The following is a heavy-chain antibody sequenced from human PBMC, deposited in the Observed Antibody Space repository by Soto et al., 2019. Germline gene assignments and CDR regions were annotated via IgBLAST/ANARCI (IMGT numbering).Heavy chain of an antibody. CDR3: ARDTYGDYAPSSY. J-gene: IGHJ4*02. D-gene: IGHD4-17*01. CDR1: GFTFSSYS. V-gene: IGHV3-21*01. Sequence: EVQLVESGGGLVKPGGSLRLSCAASGFTFSSYSMNWVRQAPGKGLEWVSSISSSSSYIYYADSGKGRFTISRDNAKNSLYLQMNSLRAEDTAVYYCARDTYGDYAPSSYWGQGTLVTVSS. CDR2: ISSSSSYI.